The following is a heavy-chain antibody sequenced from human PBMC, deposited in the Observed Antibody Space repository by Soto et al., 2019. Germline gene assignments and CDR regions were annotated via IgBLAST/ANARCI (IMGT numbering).Heavy chain of an antibody. CDR2: ISHDGRDK. D-gene: IGHD3-3*01. J-gene: IGHJ4*02. V-gene: IGHV3-30*18. CDR3: TKEMSGYNDY. Sequence: GGSLRLSCAASGFTFGSFAMSWVRQAPGKGLEWVAVISHDGRDKFYADSVKGRFTVSRDNSKNTMDLQMNSLRVEDTATYFCTKEMSGYNDYWGQGTLVTVSS. CDR1: GFTFGSFA.